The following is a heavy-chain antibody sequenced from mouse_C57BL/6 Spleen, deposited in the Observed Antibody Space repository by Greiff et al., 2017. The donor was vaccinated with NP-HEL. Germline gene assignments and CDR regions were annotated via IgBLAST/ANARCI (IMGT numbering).Heavy chain of an antibody. J-gene: IGHJ1*03. Sequence: EVQLVESGPGLVKPSQSLSLTCSVTGYSITSGYYWNWIRQFPGNKLEWMGYISYDGSNNYNPSLKNRISITRDTSKNQFFLKLNSVTTEDTATYYCARVDYYGSFDVWGTGTTVTVSS. CDR2: ISYDGSN. CDR3: ARVDYYGSFDV. V-gene: IGHV3-6*01. D-gene: IGHD1-1*01. CDR1: GYSITSGYY.